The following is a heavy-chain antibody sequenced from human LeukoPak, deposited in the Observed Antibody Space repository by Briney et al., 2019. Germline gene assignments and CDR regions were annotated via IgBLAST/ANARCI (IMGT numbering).Heavy chain of an antibody. V-gene: IGHV4-59*11. CDR2: ISYIGTT. D-gene: IGHD4-17*01. CDR1: GDSFSSHY. Sequence: KASETLSLTCAVSGDSFSSHYWTWIRQPPGRGLEWIGYISYIGTTNYNPSLKSRVTISIDTSKNQFSLKLSSVTTADTAVYHCARDLVTVTKGFDIWGLGTMVSVSS. CDR3: ARDLVTVTKGFDI. J-gene: IGHJ3*02.